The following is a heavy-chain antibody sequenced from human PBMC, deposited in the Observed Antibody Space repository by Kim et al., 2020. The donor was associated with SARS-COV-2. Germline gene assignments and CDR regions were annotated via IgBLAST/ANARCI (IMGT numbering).Heavy chain of an antibody. D-gene: IGHD3-3*01. CDR1: GFTFSTYW. CDR3: ARGPRYYELWSGTHYYGLDV. Sequence: GGSLRLSCAASGFTFSTYWMTWVRQAPGKGLEWVANIKEDGSEKFYVDSVKGRFTISRDNAKNSLSLQMNSLRAEDRAVYYCARGPRYYELWSGTHYYGLDVWGQGTTVTVSS. V-gene: IGHV3-7*01. J-gene: IGHJ6*02. CDR2: IKEDGSEK.